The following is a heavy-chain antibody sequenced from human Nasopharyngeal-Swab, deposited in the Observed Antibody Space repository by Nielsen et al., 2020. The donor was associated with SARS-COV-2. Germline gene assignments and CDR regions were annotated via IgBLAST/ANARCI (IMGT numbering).Heavy chain of an antibody. Sequence: GESLKISCAASGSSFSDYGMHWVRPAPGKGLEWGAVVWYYGFTKFYADSVKGRFTISRDNSKNTLDLQMNSLRAEDTAVYYCASGPLGWYEWDYWGQGALVTVSS. CDR3: ASGPLGWYEWDY. J-gene: IGHJ4*02. CDR1: GSSFSDYG. CDR2: VWYYGFTK. V-gene: IGHV3-33*01. D-gene: IGHD6-19*01.